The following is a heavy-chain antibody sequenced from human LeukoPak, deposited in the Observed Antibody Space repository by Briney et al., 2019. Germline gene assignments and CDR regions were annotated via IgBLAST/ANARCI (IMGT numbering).Heavy chain of an antibody. V-gene: IGHV3-53*05. CDR1: GFTVSSNY. J-gene: IGHJ4*02. D-gene: IGHD5-24*01. CDR2: IYSGDST. CDR3: ARGSLWLQLDY. Sequence: GGSLRLSCAVSGFTVSSNYMSWVRQAPGKGLEWVSVIYSGDSTYYADSVKGRFTISRDNSKNTLYLQMNSLRAEDTAVYYCARGSLWLQLDYWGQGTLVTVSS.